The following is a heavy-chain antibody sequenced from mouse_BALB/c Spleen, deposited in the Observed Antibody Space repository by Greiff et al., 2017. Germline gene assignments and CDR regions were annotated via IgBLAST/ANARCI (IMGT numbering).Heavy chain of an antibody. CDR1: GYAFTNYL. D-gene: IGHD4-1*02. CDR2: INPGSGGT. J-gene: IGHJ2*01. V-gene: IGHV1-54*01. CDR3: AREATPYFDY. Sequence: QVQLQQSGAELVRPGTSVKVSCKASGYAFTNYLIEWVKQRPGQGLEWIGVINPGSGGTKYNEKFKGKATLTSDKSSSTTYMELSSLTSEDSAVYYCAREATPYFDYWGQGTTLTVSS.